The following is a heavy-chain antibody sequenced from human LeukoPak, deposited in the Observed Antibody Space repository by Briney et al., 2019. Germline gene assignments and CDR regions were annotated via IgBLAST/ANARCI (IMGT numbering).Heavy chain of an antibody. CDR3: ARVTRPQDWGSRRRAFDI. D-gene: IGHD7-27*01. CDR1: GGSFSGYY. J-gene: IGHJ3*02. Sequence: SETLSLTSAVSGGSFSGYYWSWIRQPPGKGLEWFVEINHSGSTNYNPSLKSRVTISVDTSKTQFSLKLSSVTAADTAVYYCARVTRPQDWGSRRRAFDIWGQGTMVTVSS. V-gene: IGHV4-34*01. CDR2: INHSGST.